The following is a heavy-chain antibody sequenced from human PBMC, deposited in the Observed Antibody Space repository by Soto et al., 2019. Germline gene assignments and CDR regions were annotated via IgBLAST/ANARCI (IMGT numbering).Heavy chain of an antibody. Sequence: SETLSPTCAFFGGAFSGFYWGWIRQPPGEGLEWVGEINHSGSTNYNPSLKSRVTISVDTSKNQFSLKLSSVTAADTAVYYCARVPGVAAPYYYYYYMDVWGKGTTVTVSS. CDR2: INHSGST. D-gene: IGHD2-15*01. J-gene: IGHJ6*03. CDR1: GGAFSGFY. CDR3: ARVPGVAAPYYYYYYMDV. V-gene: IGHV4-34*01.